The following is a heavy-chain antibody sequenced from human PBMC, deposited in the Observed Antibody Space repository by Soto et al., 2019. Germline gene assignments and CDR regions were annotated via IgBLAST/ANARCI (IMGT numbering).Heavy chain of an antibody. Sequence: QVQLVQSGAEVKKPGASVKVSCTTSGHTFSAYYVHWVRQAPGQGLEWLGWINPETSGTKFEQRFRGRLSLASDTSISPVFIELSTLTADHTAMYHCARATLWSGGCCEVTTLDHWGQGSLVTVSS. CDR3: ARATLWSGGCCEVTTLDH. J-gene: IGHJ1*01. D-gene: IGHD2-15*01. CDR2: INPETSGT. CDR1: GHTFSAYY. V-gene: IGHV1-2*02.